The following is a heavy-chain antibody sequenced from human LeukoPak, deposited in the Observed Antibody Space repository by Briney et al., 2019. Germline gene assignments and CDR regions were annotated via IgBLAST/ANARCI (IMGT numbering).Heavy chain of an antibody. J-gene: IGHJ4*02. D-gene: IGHD2-15*01. CDR1: GFTFSNYG. Sequence: GGSLRLSCAASGFTFSNYGMAWVRQAPGKGLEWVSTIAVVGGNTHYADSVEGRFTISRQDSNNALHLQLNSLRAEDTAIYYCARDCCSGGGPLDIWGQGTLVTVSS. CDR2: IAVVGGNT. V-gene: IGHV3-23*01. CDR3: ARDCCSGGGPLDI.